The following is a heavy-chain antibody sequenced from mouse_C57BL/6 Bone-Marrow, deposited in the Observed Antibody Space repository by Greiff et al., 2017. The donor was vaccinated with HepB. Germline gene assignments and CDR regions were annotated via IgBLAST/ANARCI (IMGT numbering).Heavy chain of an antibody. J-gene: IGHJ1*03. CDR3: ARGGAITTVVARDYWYFDV. V-gene: IGHV1-81*01. D-gene: IGHD1-1*01. Sequence: VQLQQSGAELARPGASVKLSCKASGYTFTSYGISWVKQRTGQGLEWIGEIYPRSGNTYYNEKFKGKATLTADKSSSTAYMELRILTSEDSAVYFCARGGAITTVVARDYWYFDVWGTGTTVTVSS. CDR1: GYTFTSYG. CDR2: IYPRSGNT.